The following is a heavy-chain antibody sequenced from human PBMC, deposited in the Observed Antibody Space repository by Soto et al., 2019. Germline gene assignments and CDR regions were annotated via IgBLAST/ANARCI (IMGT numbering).Heavy chain of an antibody. Sequence: SVKVSCKASGGTFSSYAISWVRQAPGQGLEWMGGIIPIFGTANYAQKFQGRVTITADESTSTAYMELSSLRSEATAVYYCARVTRDSIGSPATTRYAFEIRGQGTMVTGSS. CDR1: GGTFSSYA. J-gene: IGHJ3*02. CDR3: ARVTRDSIGSPATTRYAFEI. CDR2: IIPIFGTA. D-gene: IGHD3-22*01. V-gene: IGHV1-69*13.